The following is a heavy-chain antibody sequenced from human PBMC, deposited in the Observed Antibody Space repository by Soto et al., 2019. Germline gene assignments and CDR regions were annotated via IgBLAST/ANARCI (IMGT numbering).Heavy chain of an antibody. Sequence: QVQLVQSGDEVKEPGASVKVSCKASGYTFITYGMNSVLQAPGQGLDWKGWISTYNGDTKYADRHQGRVTMTTDTTTATADMELRSQRYDDTAVYYCAIGPTDYYDKCGDYSLDYWGQGTLLTVSS. CDR2: ISTYNGDT. CDR1: GYTFITYG. CDR3: AIGPTDYYDKCGDYSLDY. V-gene: IGHV1-18*01. D-gene: IGHD3-22*01. J-gene: IGHJ4*02.